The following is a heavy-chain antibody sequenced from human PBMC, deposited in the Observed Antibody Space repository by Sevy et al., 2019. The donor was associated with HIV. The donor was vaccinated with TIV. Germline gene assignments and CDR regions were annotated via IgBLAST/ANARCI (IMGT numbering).Heavy chain of an antibody. CDR3: ARGQLAKDXNXXDX. D-gene: IGHD1-1*01. CDR1: GYTFTFYG. Sequence: ASVKVSCKGSGYTFTFYGMSWVRQAPGQGLEWIGWIDTNNGNTKYGLKFQDRVTMTTDTSTTTAYLEVRSLRPDDTAFYYCARGQLAKDXNXXDXXGQGTQVTVSS. V-gene: IGHV1-18*04. J-gene: IGHJ5*02. CDR2: IDTNNGNT.